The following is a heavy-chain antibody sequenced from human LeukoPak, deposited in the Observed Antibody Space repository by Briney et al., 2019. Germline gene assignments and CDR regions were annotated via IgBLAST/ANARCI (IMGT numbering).Heavy chain of an antibody. Sequence: ASVKVSCKASGYTFTSYYMNWVRQAPGQGLEWMGIINPSSGRTTYAQKFQGRVTMTRDTSTSTVYMELTSLRSEDTAVFYCARGGLPARPWFDPWGQGTLVTVSS. D-gene: IGHD3/OR15-3a*01. CDR2: INPSSGRT. J-gene: IGHJ5*02. CDR1: GYTFTSYY. V-gene: IGHV1-46*01. CDR3: ARGGLPARPWFDP.